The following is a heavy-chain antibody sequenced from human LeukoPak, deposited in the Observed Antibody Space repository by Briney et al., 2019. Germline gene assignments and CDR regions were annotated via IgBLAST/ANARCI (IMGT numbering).Heavy chain of an antibody. Sequence: GGSLRLSCAASGFTFSSYWMSWVRQAPGKGLEWVANIKQDGSEKYYVDSVKGRFTISRDNSKNTLYLQMNSLRAEDTAVYYCARVGSGYRFYFDYWGQGTLVTVSS. CDR2: IKQDGSEK. V-gene: IGHV3-7*03. J-gene: IGHJ4*02. CDR1: GFTFSSYW. CDR3: ARVGSGYRFYFDY. D-gene: IGHD5-12*01.